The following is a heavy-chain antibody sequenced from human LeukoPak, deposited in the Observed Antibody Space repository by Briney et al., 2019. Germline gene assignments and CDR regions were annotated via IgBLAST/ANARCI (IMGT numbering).Heavy chain of an antibody. Sequence: GSLRLSCAASGFTFSSYSMNWIRQPPGKGLEWIGEINHSGSTNYNPSLKSRVTISVDTSKNQFSLKLSSVTAADTAVYYCARMLGYYDSRGIDYWGQGTLVTVSS. V-gene: IGHV4-34*01. J-gene: IGHJ4*02. D-gene: IGHD3-22*01. CDR2: INHSGST. CDR1: GFTFSSYS. CDR3: ARMLGYYDSRGIDY.